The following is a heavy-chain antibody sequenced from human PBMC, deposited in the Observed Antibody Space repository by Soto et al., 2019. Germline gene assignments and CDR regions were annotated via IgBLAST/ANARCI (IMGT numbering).Heavy chain of an antibody. Sequence: GGSLRLSCAASGDTVSSNYMSWVRQAPGKGLEWVSVINSGGSTNYADSVKGRFTISRDNSKNTLYLQMNSLRAEDTAVYYCARGAQTFYYESSGFSDYYYFGMDVWGQGTTVTVSS. J-gene: IGHJ6*02. CDR3: ARGAQTFYYESSGFSDYYYFGMDV. D-gene: IGHD3-22*01. V-gene: IGHV3-53*01. CDR2: INSGGST. CDR1: GDTVSSNY.